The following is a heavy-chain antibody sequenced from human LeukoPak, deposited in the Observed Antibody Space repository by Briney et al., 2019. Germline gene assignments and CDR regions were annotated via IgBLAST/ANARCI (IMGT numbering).Heavy chain of an antibody. CDR1: GSTFDDYA. CDR3: AKVYCSCASCPNSYYFYYYIDL. J-gene: IGHJ6*03. CDR2: ISGSGGST. D-gene: IGHD2-15*01. Sequence: GGALRLSCAASGSTFDDYAMSWVRRAPGKGLEWVSAISGSGGSTYYADSVKGRFTISRDNSKDTLYLQMNSPVAEDKGVYYCAKVYCSCASCPNSYYFYYYIDLWGKGNGVSV. V-gene: IGHV3-23*01.